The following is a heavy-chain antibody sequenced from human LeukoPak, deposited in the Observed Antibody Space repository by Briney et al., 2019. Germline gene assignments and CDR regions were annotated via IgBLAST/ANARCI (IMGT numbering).Heavy chain of an antibody. CDR3: ARLYSSGWYLGS. Sequence: SETLSLTCTVSGGSISSYHWSWIRQPPGKGLQWIGFIYSSGSTNYNPSLKSRVTISVDTSKNQFSLKLSSVTAADTAVYYCARLYSSGWYLGSWGQGTLVTVSS. CDR2: IYSSGST. CDR1: GGSISSYH. D-gene: IGHD6-13*01. J-gene: IGHJ5*02. V-gene: IGHV4-59*08.